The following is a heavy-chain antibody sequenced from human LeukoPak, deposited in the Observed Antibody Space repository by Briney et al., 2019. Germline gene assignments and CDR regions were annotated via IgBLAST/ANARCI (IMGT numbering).Heavy chain of an antibody. J-gene: IGHJ3*02. D-gene: IGHD4-17*01. CDR2: IRYGGNT. CDR3: ARHHDYGDYERAFDI. CDR1: GGSITTSDFF. V-gene: IGHV4-39*01. Sequence: SDTLSLTCTVSGGSITTSDFFWGWIRQPPGKDREWIGSIRYGGNTLYNPSLKSRLTIAIDTSKNQFSLKLSPVTAADTAVYYCARHHDYGDYERAFDIWGLGTMVTVS.